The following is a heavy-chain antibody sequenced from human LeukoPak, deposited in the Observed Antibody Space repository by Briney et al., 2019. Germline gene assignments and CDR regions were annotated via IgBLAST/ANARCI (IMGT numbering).Heavy chain of an antibody. Sequence: PSETLSLTCTVSGGSISSYYWSWIRQPPGKGLEWIGYIYYSGSTNYNPPLKSRVTISVDTSKNQFSLKLSSVTAADTAVYYCARSLSGTSSDYWGQGTLVTVSS. CDR2: IYYSGST. V-gene: IGHV4-59*01. D-gene: IGHD2-2*01. J-gene: IGHJ4*02. CDR3: ARSLSGTSSDY. CDR1: GGSISSYY.